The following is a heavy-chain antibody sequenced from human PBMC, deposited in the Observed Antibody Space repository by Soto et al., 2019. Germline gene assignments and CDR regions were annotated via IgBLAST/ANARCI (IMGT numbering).Heavy chain of an antibody. Sequence: PWGSLRLSCAASGFTFSNYGMHWWRQAPGKGLEWVALISYDGDNKYYADSVKGRFTISRDNSKSTLYLQMNSLSAEDTAVYSCAKDIALVRGVIIDMDVWGQGTTVTVSS. V-gene: IGHV3-30*18. CDR1: GFTFSNYG. J-gene: IGHJ6*02. CDR2: ISYDGDNK. D-gene: IGHD3-10*01. CDR3: AKDIALVRGVIIDMDV.